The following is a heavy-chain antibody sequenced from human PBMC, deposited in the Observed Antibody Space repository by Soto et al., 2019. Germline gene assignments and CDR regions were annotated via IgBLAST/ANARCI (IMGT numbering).Heavy chain of an antibody. V-gene: IGHV3-21*01. J-gene: IGHJ4*02. CDR2: ISSSSSYI. Sequence: EVQLVESGGGLVKPGGSLRLSCAASGFTFSSYSMNWVRQAPGKGLEWVSSISSSSSYIYYADSVKGRFTISRDNAKNSLYLQMNSLRAEDTAVYYCASGFTIFGVAPTNWGQGTLVTVSS. CDR3: ASGFTIFGVAPTN. D-gene: IGHD3-3*01. CDR1: GFTFSSYS.